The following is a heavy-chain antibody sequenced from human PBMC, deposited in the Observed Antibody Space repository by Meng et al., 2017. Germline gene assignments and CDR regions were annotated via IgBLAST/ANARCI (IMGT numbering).Heavy chain of an antibody. D-gene: IGHD6-19*01. CDR2: KWDGGSIN. CDR1: GFTFCVFC. CDR3: ARGMMDGQWLVEFDN. Sequence: AEFGWRGSRPGRWMRHHCATSGFTFCVFCIHWGSQGPGKGLEWVGIKWDGGSINYYADSVKCRFTIYRDNSKNTLYLQMNGLSAKNTAVYYCARGMMDGQWLVEFDNWGQGTLVTVSS. J-gene: IGHJ4*02. V-gene: IGHV3-33*01.